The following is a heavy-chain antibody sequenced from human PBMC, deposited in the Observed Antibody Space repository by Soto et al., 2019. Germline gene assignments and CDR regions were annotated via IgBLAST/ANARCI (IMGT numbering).Heavy chain of an antibody. V-gene: IGHV1-18*04. Sequence: QVQLVQSGPEVKNPGASVRVSCVASGYAFTSYGVNWVRQAPGQGLEWMGWIAPHSGRTTYLPKFQGRVTMTADVSTNTAYIELRSLKFDDTGIYFCARAATGSYHSAYWGQGTVVTVSS. CDR2: IAPHSGRT. CDR3: ARAATGSYHSAY. CDR1: GYAFTSYG. J-gene: IGHJ4*02. D-gene: IGHD3-10*01.